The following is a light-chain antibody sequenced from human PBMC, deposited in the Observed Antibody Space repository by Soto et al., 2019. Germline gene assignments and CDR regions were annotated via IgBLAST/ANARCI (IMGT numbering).Light chain of an antibody. J-gene: IGKJ3*01. V-gene: IGKV1-33*01. Sequence: DIQMTQSPSSLSASVGDRVTITCQASQDISNYLNWYQQKPGKAPKLLIYDASNLETGVPSRFSGSGSGTDFTFTISSLQPEDIATYNCQQYDNLLLTFGPGTKVDIK. CDR3: QQYDNLLLT. CDR2: DAS. CDR1: QDISNY.